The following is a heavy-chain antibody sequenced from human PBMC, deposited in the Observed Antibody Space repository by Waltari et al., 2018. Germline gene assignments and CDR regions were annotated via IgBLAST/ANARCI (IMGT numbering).Heavy chain of an antibody. CDR3: ARDLVGALSH. J-gene: IGHJ4*02. V-gene: IGHV3-53*01. D-gene: IGHD1-26*01. CDR1: GFPVRSTY. Sequence: VQLVASGGDLLQPGGSLRLSCAAAGFPVRSTYMSWVRQAPGKGLEGVSVIYSGGSTYYADSVKGRFTISRDNSKNTLYLQMNSLRAEDTAVYYCARDLVGALSHWGQGTLVTVSS. CDR2: IYSGGST.